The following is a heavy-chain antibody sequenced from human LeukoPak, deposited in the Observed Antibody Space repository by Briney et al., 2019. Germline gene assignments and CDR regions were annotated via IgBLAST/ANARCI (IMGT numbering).Heavy chain of an antibody. CDR3: ARAYSSGWSKAVDY. CDR1: GFTFSSYT. V-gene: IGHV3-30*01. CDR2: LSYDGTNI. Sequence: GGSLRLSCAASGFTFSSYTMHWARQAPGKGLEWVSVLSYDGTNIYYADSVKGRFTISRDNSKNTLYLQMNSLRAEDTAVYYCARAYSSGWSKAVDYWGQGTLVTVSS. J-gene: IGHJ4*02. D-gene: IGHD6-19*01.